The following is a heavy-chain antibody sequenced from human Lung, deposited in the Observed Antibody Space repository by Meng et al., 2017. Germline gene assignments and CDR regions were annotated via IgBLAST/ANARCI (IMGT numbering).Heavy chain of an antibody. J-gene: IGHJ4*02. V-gene: IGHV1-18*01. CDR2: ITTYNGER. CDR3: ARASLDH. Sequence: ASVKVSCKTSGYNFSNYGISWVRQAPGQGLEWMGWITTYNGERHYAQKLQGRVAMTTDTSTNTAYMELRSLTSDDTAVYYCARASLDHWGQGNRVNGAS. CDR1: GYNFSNYG.